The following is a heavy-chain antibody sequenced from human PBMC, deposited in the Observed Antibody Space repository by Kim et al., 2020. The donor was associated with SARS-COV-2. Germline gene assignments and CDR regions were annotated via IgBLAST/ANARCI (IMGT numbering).Heavy chain of an antibody. J-gene: IGHJ5*02. D-gene: IGHD6-19*01. Sequence: SQTLSLTCAISGDSVSSNSAAWNWIRQSPSRGLEWLGRAYYRSKWYNDYAVSVKSRITINPDTSKNQFSLQLNSVTPEDTAVYYCAREGIAVAAKLGWFDPWGQGTLVTVSS. V-gene: IGHV6-1*01. CDR2: AYYRSKWYN. CDR1: GDSVSSNSAA. CDR3: AREGIAVAAKLGWFDP.